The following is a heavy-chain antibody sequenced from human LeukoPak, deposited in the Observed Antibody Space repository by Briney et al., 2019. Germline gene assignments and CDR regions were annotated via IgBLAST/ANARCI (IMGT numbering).Heavy chain of an antibody. J-gene: IGHJ1*01. D-gene: IGHD3-22*01. V-gene: IGHV3-53*01. Sequence: PGGSLRLSCAASGFTVGSNYMSWVRQAPGKGLEWVSVIYSGGSTYYADSVKGRLTISRDNSKNTLYLQMNSLRAEDTAVYYCARDQSRDYYDSSGYYYEVSEYFQHWGQGTLVTVSS. CDR2: IYSGGST. CDR3: ARDQSRDYYDSSGYYYEVSEYFQH. CDR1: GFTVGSNY.